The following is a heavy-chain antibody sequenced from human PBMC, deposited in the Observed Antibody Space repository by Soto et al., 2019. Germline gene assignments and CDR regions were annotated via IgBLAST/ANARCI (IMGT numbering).Heavy chain of an antibody. Sequence: QVQLQESGPGLEMPSETISLTCSGCGDSIIGSPYYWGWIRQPPEKKLEWIGSIFHDGYIVYTPSLKSRVTISVDTSKNQFSLKLTSVAAADTAIYFCARLQTAVPHYWGQGILVTVSS. CDR3: ARLQTAVPHY. CDR2: IFHDGYI. V-gene: IGHV4-39*01. D-gene: IGHD6-13*01. CDR1: GDSIIGSPYY. J-gene: IGHJ4*02.